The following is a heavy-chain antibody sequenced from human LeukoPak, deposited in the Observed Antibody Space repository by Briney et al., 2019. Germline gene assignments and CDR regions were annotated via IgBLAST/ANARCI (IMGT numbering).Heavy chain of an antibody. CDR2: IYYSGST. V-gene: IGHV4-59*01. CDR1: GGSISSYY. D-gene: IGHD6-13*01. CDR3: ARARAAPGWFDP. Sequence: SETLSLTCTVSGGSISSYYWSWIRHPPGKGLEWIGYIYYSGSTNYNPSLKSRVTISVDTSKNQFSLKLSSVTAADTAVYYCARARAAPGWFDPWGQGTLVTVSS. J-gene: IGHJ5*02.